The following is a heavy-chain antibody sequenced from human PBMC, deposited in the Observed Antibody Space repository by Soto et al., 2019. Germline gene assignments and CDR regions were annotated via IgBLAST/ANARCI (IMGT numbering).Heavy chain of an antibody. CDR3: ARGDSTDCSNGVCSFFYNHDMDV. J-gene: IGHJ6*02. CDR2: INPKSGGT. D-gene: IGHD2-8*01. CDR1: GYSFTDYH. Sequence: GASVKVSCKASGYSFTDYHIHWVRQAPGQGLEWLGRINPKSGGTSTAQKFQGWVTMTTDTSTSTASMELTRLTSDDTAIYYCARGDSTDCSNGVCSFFYNHDMDVWGQGTPVTVYS. V-gene: IGHV1-2*04.